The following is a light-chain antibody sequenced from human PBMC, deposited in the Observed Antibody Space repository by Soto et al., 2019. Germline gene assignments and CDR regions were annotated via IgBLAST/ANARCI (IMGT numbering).Light chain of an antibody. J-gene: IGLJ2*01. CDR2: EGS. CDR3: CSYAGSSTFKV. V-gene: IGLV2-23*03. Sequence: QSALTQPASVSGSPEQSITISCTGTSSDVGSYNLVSWYQQHPGKAPKLMIYEGSKRPSGVSNRFSGSKSGNTASLTISGLQAEDEADYYCCSYAGSSTFKVFGGGTKVTVL. CDR1: SSDVGSYNL.